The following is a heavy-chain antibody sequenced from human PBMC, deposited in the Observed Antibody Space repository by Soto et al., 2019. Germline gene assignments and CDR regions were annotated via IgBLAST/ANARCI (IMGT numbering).Heavy chain of an antibody. V-gene: IGHV3-15*07. CDR1: GFTFTNAW. Sequence: GGSLRLSCAASGFTFTNAWINWVRQAPGKGLEWVGRIKSKTDGGTTDYAESVKGRFAISRDDSNNMVYLQMNSLKIEDTAVYYCTTDSYSTIIIVRFDYWGHGTLVTVSS. D-gene: IGHD3-22*01. J-gene: IGHJ4*01. CDR3: TTDSYSTIIIVRFDY. CDR2: IKSKTDGGTT.